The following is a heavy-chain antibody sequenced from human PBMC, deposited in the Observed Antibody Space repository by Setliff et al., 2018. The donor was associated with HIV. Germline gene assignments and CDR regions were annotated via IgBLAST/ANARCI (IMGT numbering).Heavy chain of an antibody. CDR1: GFTFNDYY. Sequence: GGSLRLSCAASGFTFNDYYMSWVRQAPGKGLEWVSYISPTNTYTSYADSVKGRFAISRDNAKNSLYLHMNSLRADDTAVYYCAKAVGFQWFGGYFDHWGQGTPVTVSS. D-gene: IGHD3-10*01. CDR3: AKAVGFQWFGGYFDH. CDR2: ISPTNTYT. V-gene: IGHV3-11*05. J-gene: IGHJ4*02.